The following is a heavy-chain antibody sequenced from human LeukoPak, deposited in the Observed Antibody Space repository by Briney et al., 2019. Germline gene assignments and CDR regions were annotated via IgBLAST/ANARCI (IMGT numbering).Heavy chain of an antibody. D-gene: IGHD6-6*01. V-gene: IGHV1-2*02. J-gene: IGHJ4*02. CDR3: ARGRYSSSSGGDY. Sequence: ASVKVSCKASGYTFTGYYMHWVRQAPGQGLEWMGWINPNSGGTNYAQKFQGRVTMTRDTSISTAYMELSRLRSDDTAVYYCARGRYSSSSGGDYWGQGTLVTVSS. CDR1: GYTFTGYY. CDR2: INPNSGGT.